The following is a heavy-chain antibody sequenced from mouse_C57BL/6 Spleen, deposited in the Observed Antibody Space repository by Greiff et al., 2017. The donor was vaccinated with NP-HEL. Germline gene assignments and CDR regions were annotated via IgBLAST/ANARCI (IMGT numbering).Heavy chain of an antibody. CDR2: IYPGSGNT. Sequence: QVQLQQSGPELVKPGASVKISCKASGYSFTSYYIHWVKQRPGQGLEWIGWIYPGSGNTKYNEKFKGKATLTADTSSSTAYMQLSSLTSEDSAVYYCARGYYGNPWYFDVWGTGTTVTVSS. CDR3: ARGYYGNPWYFDV. D-gene: IGHD2-1*01. V-gene: IGHV1-66*01. CDR1: GYSFTSYY. J-gene: IGHJ1*03.